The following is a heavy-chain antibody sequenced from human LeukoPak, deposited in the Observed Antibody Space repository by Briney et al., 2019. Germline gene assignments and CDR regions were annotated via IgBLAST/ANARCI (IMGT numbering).Heavy chain of an antibody. D-gene: IGHD2-15*01. J-gene: IGHJ4*02. V-gene: IGHV3-23*01. CDR1: GFTFSSYA. CDR2: MSGSGGST. Sequence: GGSLRLSCAASGFTFSSYAMSCVRQAPGKGLEWVSAMSGSGGSTYYAGSVKGRFTISRDNSKNALYLQMNSLRAEDTAVYYCAKGIDVVVVAATPDYWGQGTLVTVSS. CDR3: AKGIDVVVVAATPDY.